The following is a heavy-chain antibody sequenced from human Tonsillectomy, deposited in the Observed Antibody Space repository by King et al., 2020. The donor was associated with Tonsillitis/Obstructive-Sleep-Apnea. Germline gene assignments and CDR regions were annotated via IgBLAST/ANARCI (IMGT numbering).Heavy chain of an antibody. CDR3: ARDLGVQLWADDY. Sequence: VQLVESGGGLVQPGGSLRLSCAASGFTFSSYEMNWVRQAPGKGLEWVSYISSSGSTIYYVDSVKGRFTISRDNAKNSLYLQMNSLRAEDTAVYYCARDLGVQLWADDYWGQGTLVTVSS. J-gene: IGHJ4*02. D-gene: IGHD5-18*01. CDR1: GFTFSSYE. V-gene: IGHV3-48*03. CDR2: ISSSGSTI.